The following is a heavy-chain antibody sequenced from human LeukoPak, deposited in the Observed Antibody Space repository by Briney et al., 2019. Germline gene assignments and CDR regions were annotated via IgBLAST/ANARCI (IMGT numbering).Heavy chain of an antibody. V-gene: IGHV4-59*01. CDR2: VFYSGST. Sequence: SETLSLTCTVSGGPISSYYWSWIRQPPGKGLEWIGDVFYSGSTNYNPSLKSRVTISVDTSKNQFTLKLSSVTPADTAVYYCARDGGRFSFGFGYWGQGTLVTVSS. D-gene: IGHD5-18*01. CDR3: ARDGGRFSFGFGY. J-gene: IGHJ4*02. CDR1: GGPISSYY.